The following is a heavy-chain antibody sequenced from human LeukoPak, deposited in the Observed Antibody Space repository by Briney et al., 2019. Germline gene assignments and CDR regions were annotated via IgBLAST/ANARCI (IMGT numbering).Heavy chain of an antibody. CDR1: GFTFDDYG. CDR3: ARSTRTSRKFDP. J-gene: IGHJ5*02. D-gene: IGHD1-26*01. CDR2: INWNGGST. Sequence: GGSLRLSCAASGFTFDDYGMNWVRQAPGKGLEWVSGINWNGGSTGYADSVKGRFTISRDNAKNSLYLQMNSLRAEDTALYYCARSTRTSRKFDPWGQGTLVIVSS. V-gene: IGHV3-20*04.